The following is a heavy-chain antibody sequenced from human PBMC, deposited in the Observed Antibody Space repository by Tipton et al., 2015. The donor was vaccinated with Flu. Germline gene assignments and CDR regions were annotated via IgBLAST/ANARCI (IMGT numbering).Heavy chain of an antibody. Sequence: TLSLTCIVSSGSLSSFYWNWIRQSPGKGLEWIGYIYNSVYTKYNPSLKSRVTISVDTSKNQFSLRLTSVTAADTAVYYCARARAPYYYYAMDVWGQGATVTVS. CDR1: SGSLSSFY. V-gene: IGHV4-59*01. D-gene: IGHD3-10*01. CDR3: ARARAPYYYYAMDV. J-gene: IGHJ6*02. CDR2: IYNSVYT.